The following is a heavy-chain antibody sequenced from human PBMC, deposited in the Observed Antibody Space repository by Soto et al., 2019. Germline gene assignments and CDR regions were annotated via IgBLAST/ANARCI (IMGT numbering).Heavy chain of an antibody. Sequence: PSETLSLTCTVSGGSISSYYWSWIRQPPGKGLEWIGYIYYSGSTNYNPSLKSRVTISVDTSKNQFYLKLSSVTAADTAVCYCARSYYDSSGYYFNFDYWGQGTLVTVSS. J-gene: IGHJ4*02. CDR1: GGSISSYY. CDR2: IYYSGST. D-gene: IGHD3-22*01. CDR3: ARSYYDSSGYYFNFDY. V-gene: IGHV4-59*01.